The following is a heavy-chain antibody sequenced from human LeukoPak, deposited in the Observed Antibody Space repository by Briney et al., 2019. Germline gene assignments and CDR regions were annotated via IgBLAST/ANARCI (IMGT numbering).Heavy chain of an antibody. V-gene: IGHV3-30*04. Sequence: PGRSLRLSCAASGFTFSSYAMHWVRQAPGKGLEWVAVISYDGSNKYYADSVKGRFTISRDNSKNTLYLQMNSLRAVDTAVYYCAKDLGYTQDYWGQGTLVTVSS. J-gene: IGHJ4*02. CDR2: ISYDGSNK. D-gene: IGHD5-24*01. CDR3: AKDLGYTQDY. CDR1: GFTFSSYA.